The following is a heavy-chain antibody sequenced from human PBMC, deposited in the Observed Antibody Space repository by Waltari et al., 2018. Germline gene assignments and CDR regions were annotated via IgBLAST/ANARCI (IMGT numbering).Heavy chain of an antibody. D-gene: IGHD1-26*01. CDR3: ARDPGPIVGAPDY. CDR1: GYRFSAYN. J-gene: IGHJ4*02. V-gene: IGHV1-2*02. CDR2: INPKNGDT. Sequence: QVPLVQSGTEVKKPGASVKVSCQASGYRFSAYNLHRVRQTPGQGLEWLGWINPKNGDTSYAQNFLGRVTMTRDTSINTVYMDLSGLRSDDTAVFYCARDPGPIVGAPDYWGQGTLVTVSS.